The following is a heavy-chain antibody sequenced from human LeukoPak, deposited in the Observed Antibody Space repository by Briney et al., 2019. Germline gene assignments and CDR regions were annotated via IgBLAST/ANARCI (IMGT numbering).Heavy chain of an antibody. CDR2: ISWDGGSA. D-gene: IGHD6-19*01. Sequence: GGSLRLSCAASGFTFDDYAMHWVRHAPGKGLEWVALISWDGGSAYYSDSVKGRFTISRDNSENSLYLQMNSLRIEDTALYYCAKDGDSSGWYGDNWGQGTLVTVSS. CDR1: GFTFDDYA. CDR3: AKDGDSSGWYGDN. J-gene: IGHJ4*02. V-gene: IGHV3-43D*03.